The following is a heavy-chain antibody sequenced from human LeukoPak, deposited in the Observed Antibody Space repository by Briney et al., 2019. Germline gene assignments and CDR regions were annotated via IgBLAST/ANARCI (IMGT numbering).Heavy chain of an antibody. D-gene: IGHD2-2*01. CDR2: MNPNSGNT. V-gene: IGHV1-8*03. J-gene: IGHJ4*02. Sequence: ASVKVSCKASGYTYTSYDINWVRQATGHGLEWMGWMNPNSGNTGYAQKFQGRVTITRNTSISTAYMELSSLRSEDTAVYYCARAPRWPSVVPVAELDYWGQGTLVTVSS. CDR3: ARAPRWPSVVPVAELDY. CDR1: GYTYTSYD.